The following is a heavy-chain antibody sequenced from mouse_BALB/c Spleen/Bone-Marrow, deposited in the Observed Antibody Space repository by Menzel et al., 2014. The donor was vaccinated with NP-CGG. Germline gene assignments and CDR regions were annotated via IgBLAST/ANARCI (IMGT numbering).Heavy chain of an antibody. CDR1: GYTFTSYW. CDR3: TSDYDDY. D-gene: IGHD2-4*01. J-gene: IGHJ2*01. V-gene: IGHV1-5*01. Sequence: EVQLQQSGTVLARPGASAKMSCKASGYTFTSYWMHWVKQRPGRDLEWIGAIYPGNSDTSYNQKFKGKAKLTAVTSTSTAYMELSSLTNEDSAVYYCTSDYDDYWGQGTTLTVSS. CDR2: IYPGNSDT.